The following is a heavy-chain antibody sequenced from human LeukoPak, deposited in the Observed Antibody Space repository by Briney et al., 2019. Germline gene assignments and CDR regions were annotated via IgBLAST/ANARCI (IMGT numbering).Heavy chain of an antibody. CDR3: ARGPYDILTEDAFDI. J-gene: IGHJ3*02. CDR2: IKQDGSEK. CDR1: GFTFSSYW. Sequence: GGSLRLSCAASGFTFSSYWMSWVRQAPGKGLEWVANIKQDGSEKYYVDSVKGRSTISRDNAKNSLYLQMNSLRAEDTAVYYCARGPYDILTEDAFDIWGQGTMVTVSS. V-gene: IGHV3-7*03. D-gene: IGHD3-9*01.